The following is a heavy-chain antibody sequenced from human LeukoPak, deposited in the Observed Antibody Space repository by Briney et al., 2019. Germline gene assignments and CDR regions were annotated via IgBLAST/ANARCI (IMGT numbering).Heavy chain of an antibody. D-gene: IGHD2-15*01. CDR2: ISYDGTNK. V-gene: IGHV3-30*01. J-gene: IGHJ4*02. CDR3: VRTDCSGGSCYPNIDY. Sequence: GKSLRLSCAASGFTFSNYAMHWVRQAPGKGLEWVAVISYDGTNKYYADSVKGRFTISRDNSKNTLYLQMNSLRAEDTAVFYCVRTDCSGGSCYPNIDYWGQGTLVTVSS. CDR1: GFTFSNYA.